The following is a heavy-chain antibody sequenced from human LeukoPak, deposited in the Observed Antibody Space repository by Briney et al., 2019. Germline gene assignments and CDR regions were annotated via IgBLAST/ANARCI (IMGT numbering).Heavy chain of an antibody. J-gene: IGHJ4*02. CDR1: GFSVSTIY. CDR3: ARGGYSYGLDY. V-gene: IGHV3-53*01. D-gene: IGHD5-18*01. Sequence: SGGSLRLSCAASGFSVSTIYITWVRQAPGKGLEWVSLIYPAGGTYYADSVKGRFTISRDNSNNTLYLQMNSLRAEDTAVYYCARGGYSYGLDYWGQGTLVTVSS. CDR2: IYPAGGT.